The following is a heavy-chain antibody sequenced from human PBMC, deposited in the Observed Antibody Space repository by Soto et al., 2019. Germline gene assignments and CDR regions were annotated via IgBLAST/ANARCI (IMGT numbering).Heavy chain of an antibody. CDR2: IYSGGST. Sequence: EVQLVESGGGLVQPGGCLRLSCAASGCTVSSNYMSWVRQAPGKGLEWVSVIYSGGSTYYADSVKGRFTISRHNSKNTLYLQMNSLRAEDTAVYYCARASPHYYGSGSYPDYWGQGTLVTVSS. CDR3: ARASPHYYGSGSYPDY. J-gene: IGHJ4*02. CDR1: GCTVSSNY. V-gene: IGHV3-53*04. D-gene: IGHD3-10*01.